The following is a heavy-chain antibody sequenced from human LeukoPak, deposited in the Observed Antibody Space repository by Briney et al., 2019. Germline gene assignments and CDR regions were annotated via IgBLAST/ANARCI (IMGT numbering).Heavy chain of an antibody. D-gene: IGHD5-12*01. CDR2: ISFDGSTK. V-gene: IGHV3-30*19. CDR1: GFTFSSYG. CDR3: ARDIPIVANDY. Sequence: PGGSRRLSCAASGFTFSSYGMHWVRQAPGKGLEWMAVISFDGSTKYYADSVKGRFTISRDNSKNTLYVQMNSLRAEDTAVYYCARDIPIVANDYWGQGTLVTVSS. J-gene: IGHJ4*02.